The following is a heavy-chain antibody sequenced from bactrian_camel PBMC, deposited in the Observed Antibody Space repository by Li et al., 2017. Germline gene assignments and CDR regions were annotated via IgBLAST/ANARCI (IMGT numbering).Heavy chain of an antibody. CDR2: VSYDGST. J-gene: IGHJ4*01. V-gene: IGHV3S55*01. CDR1: GVTLEHAD. Sequence: VQLVESGGGSVLAGGSLRLSCTASGVTLEHADMGWYRQGPDDECDLLSTVSYDGSTYYHDSVKGRFTISRDNAKNTVYLQMNSLLPEDTAMYYCAEDRFACLKGQNSRLDRNEYKVWGQGTQVTVS. CDR3: AEDRFACLKGQNSRLDRNEYKV. D-gene: IGHD5*01.